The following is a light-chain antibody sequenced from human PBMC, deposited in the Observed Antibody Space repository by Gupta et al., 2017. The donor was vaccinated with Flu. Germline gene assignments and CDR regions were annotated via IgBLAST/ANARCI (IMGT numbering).Light chain of an antibody. CDR1: QSISNN. CDR3: QHYNGWPPAYT. V-gene: IGKV3-15*01. Sequence: DIVMTQSPATLSVSPGERATLSCRASQSISNNLAWYQHKPGQTPRLLIYGASTRATGIAARFSGSGSGTEFTLTISSLQSEDFALYYCQHYNGWPPAYTVGQGTKLEIK. CDR2: GAS. J-gene: IGKJ2*01.